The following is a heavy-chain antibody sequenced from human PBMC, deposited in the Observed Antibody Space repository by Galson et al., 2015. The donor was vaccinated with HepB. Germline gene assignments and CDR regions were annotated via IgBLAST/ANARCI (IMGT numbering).Heavy chain of an antibody. CDR2: IRSKAYGGTT. D-gene: IGHD4-11*01. CDR3: TREIDYSNYFDY. Sequence: SLRLSCAASGFTSGDYAMSWFRQAPGKGLEWVGFIRSKAYGGTTEYAASVKGRFTISRDDSKSIAYLQMNSLKTEDTAVHYCTREIDYSNYFDYWGQGTLVTVSS. J-gene: IGHJ4*02. V-gene: IGHV3-49*03. CDR1: GFTSGDYA.